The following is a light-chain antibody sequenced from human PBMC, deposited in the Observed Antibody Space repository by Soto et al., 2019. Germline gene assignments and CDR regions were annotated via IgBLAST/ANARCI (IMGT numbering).Light chain of an antibody. Sequence: ALTQSPGTLSSSPGERATLSCRASQSVSSNYLAWYQQKPGQAPRLLIYGASSRATGIPDRFSGSGSGTDFTLTINGLEPEDLAVYYCQQYGDLPWTFGQGTKVDIK. CDR1: QSVSSNY. CDR2: GAS. V-gene: IGKV3-20*01. J-gene: IGKJ1*01. CDR3: QQYGDLPWT.